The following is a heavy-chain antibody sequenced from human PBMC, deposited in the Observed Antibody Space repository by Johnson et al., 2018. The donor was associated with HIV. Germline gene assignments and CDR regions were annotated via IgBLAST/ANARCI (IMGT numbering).Heavy chain of an antibody. D-gene: IGHD6-13*01. Sequence: VQLVESGGGVVQPGRSLRLSCAASGFTFSSYGMHWVRQAPGKGLEWVAVIWYDGSNKYYADSVKGRFTISRDNSKNTLYLQMNSLRAEDTAMYQCAKDSAAAGRGEAFDIWGQGTMVTVSS. V-gene: IGHV3-33*06. CDR2: IWYDGSNK. CDR1: GFTFSSYG. CDR3: AKDSAAAGRGEAFDI. J-gene: IGHJ3*02.